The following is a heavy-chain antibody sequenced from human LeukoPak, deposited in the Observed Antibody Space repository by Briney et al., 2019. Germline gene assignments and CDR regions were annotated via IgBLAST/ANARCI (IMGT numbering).Heavy chain of an antibody. J-gene: IGHJ4*02. Sequence: GRSLRLSCAVSGFTFSRYGMHWVRQAPGKGLEWVAVIRYDGSNKYYADSVKGRFTISRDNSKNTLYLQMNSLRAEDTAVYYCARDHGVGVAVADLFDYWGQGTLVTVSS. V-gene: IGHV3-33*01. D-gene: IGHD6-19*01. CDR2: IRYDGSNK. CDR1: GFTFSRYG. CDR3: ARDHGVGVAVADLFDY.